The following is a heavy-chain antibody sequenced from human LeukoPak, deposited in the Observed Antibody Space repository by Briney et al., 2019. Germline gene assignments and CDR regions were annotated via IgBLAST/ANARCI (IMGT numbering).Heavy chain of an antibody. J-gene: IGHJ6*02. CDR3: ARDGQWPVQGEVYYYYGMDV. CDR1: GFSFSSYA. V-gene: IGHV3-30-3*01. CDR2: ISYDGSNR. D-gene: IGHD6-19*01. Sequence: GGSLRLSCAASGFSFSSYAMHWVRQAPGKGLEWVAVISYDGSNRYYADSVKGRFTISRDNSKNTLYLQMNSLRAEDTAVYYCARDGQWPVQGEVYYYYGMDVWGQGTTVTVSS.